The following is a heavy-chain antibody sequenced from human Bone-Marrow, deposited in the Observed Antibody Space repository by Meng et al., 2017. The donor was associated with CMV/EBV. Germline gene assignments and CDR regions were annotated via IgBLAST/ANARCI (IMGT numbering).Heavy chain of an antibody. D-gene: IGHD5-12*01. CDR1: GFTFSDYY. Sequence: QVQLVESGGGLVKPGGSLILSCAASGFTFSDYYMSWIRQAPGKGLEWVSYISSSSSYTNYADSVKGRFTISRDNAKNSLYLQMNSLRAEDTAVYYCARVRSGYDSAYYFDYWGQGTLVTVSS. V-gene: IGHV3-11*06. J-gene: IGHJ4*02. CDR3: ARVRSGYDSAYYFDY. CDR2: ISSSSSYT.